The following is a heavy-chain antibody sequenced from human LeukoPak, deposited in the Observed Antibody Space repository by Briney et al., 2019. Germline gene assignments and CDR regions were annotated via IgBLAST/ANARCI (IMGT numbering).Heavy chain of an antibody. CDR3: ARQTGSGLFILP. J-gene: IGHJ4*02. CDR1: GGSLISSNW. D-gene: IGHD3/OR15-3a*01. Sequence: SETLSLTCAVSGGSLISSNWWSWVRQFPDKGLEWIGEMHHSGTSNYHPSHKSRVMISVDKSKNQFSLRLTSVTAADTAVYYCARQTGSGLFILPGGQGTLVTVSS. CDR2: MHHSGTS. V-gene: IGHV4-4*02.